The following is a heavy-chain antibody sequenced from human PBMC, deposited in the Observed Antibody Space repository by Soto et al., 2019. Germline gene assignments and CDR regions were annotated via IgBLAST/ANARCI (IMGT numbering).Heavy chain of an antibody. V-gene: IGHV1-69*12. Sequence: QVQLVQSGAEVKKPGSSVKVSCKASGGTFSSYAISWVRQAPGQGREWMGGIIPIFGTANYAQKFQGRVTITADESTSTAYMELSSLRSEDTAVYYCARDKVATILGYYGMDVWGQGTTVTVSS. CDR1: GGTFSSYA. J-gene: IGHJ6*02. D-gene: IGHD5-12*01. CDR2: IIPIFGTA. CDR3: ARDKVATILGYYGMDV.